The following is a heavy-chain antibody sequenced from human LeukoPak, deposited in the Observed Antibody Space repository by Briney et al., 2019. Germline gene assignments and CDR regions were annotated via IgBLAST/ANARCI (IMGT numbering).Heavy chain of an antibody. V-gene: IGHV4-59*01. J-gene: IGHJ6*03. CDR1: GGSISSYY. Sequence: SETLSLTCTVSGGSISSYYWSWIRQPPGKGLEWIGYIYYSGSTNYNPSLKSRVTISVDTSKNQFSLKLSSVTAADTAVYYCASLDASRRFLYGGYYMDVWGKGTTVTVSS. CDR3: ASLDASRRFLYGGYYMDV. CDR2: IYYSGST. D-gene: IGHD3-3*01.